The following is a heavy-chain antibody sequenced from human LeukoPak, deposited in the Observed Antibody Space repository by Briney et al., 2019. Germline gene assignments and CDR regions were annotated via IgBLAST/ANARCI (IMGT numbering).Heavy chain of an antibody. D-gene: IGHD6-13*01. J-gene: IGHJ6*03. CDR2: IIPISGTT. CDR3: ASRFTARQLVPADYYHMDV. V-gene: IGHV1-69*05. CDR1: GYTFTSYG. Sequence: SVKVSCKASGYTFTSYGISWVRQAPGQGLEWMGAIIPISGTTNYAQRLQGRVTLTMDDSATTAFMEMSSLRSEDTAVYYCASRFTARQLVPADYYHMDVWGKGTTVFVSS.